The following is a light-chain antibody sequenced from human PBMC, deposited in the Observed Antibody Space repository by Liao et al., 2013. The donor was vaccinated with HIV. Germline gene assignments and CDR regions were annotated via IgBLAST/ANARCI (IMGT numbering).Light chain of an antibody. Sequence: SYVLTQPPSVSVAPGKTARISCGGNNIGSKSVHWYQQQPGQAPVLVIYDDSDRPSGIPERFSGSNSGNTATLTISRAEAGDEADYYCQVWDSPSDHRVFGGGTKLTVV. J-gene: IGLJ3*02. CDR2: DDS. CDR3: QVWDSPSDHRV. V-gene: IGLV3-21*04. CDR1: NIGSKS.